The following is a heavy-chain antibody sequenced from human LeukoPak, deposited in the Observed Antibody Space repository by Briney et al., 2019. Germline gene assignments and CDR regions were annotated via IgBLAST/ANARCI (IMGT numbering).Heavy chain of an antibody. CDR2: ISASGSGT. Sequence: GGSLRLSCEASGFTFTSYAMHWVRQAPGKGLEWVSSISASGSGTFYTDSMNGRFTISRDNAKKTFFLQMKNLRLGDTTLYYCAKGRDTSGRQNFDFWGQGTLVTVSS. J-gene: IGHJ4*02. CDR1: GFTFTSYA. D-gene: IGHD6-19*01. V-gene: IGHV3-23*01. CDR3: AKGRDTSGRQNFDF.